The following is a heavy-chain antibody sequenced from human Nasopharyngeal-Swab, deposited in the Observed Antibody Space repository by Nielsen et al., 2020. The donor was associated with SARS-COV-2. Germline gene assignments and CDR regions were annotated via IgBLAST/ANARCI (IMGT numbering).Heavy chain of an antibody. J-gene: IGHJ4*02. CDR3: ASERSSRLGEGTFDY. Sequence: GGSLRLSCAVSGFTFSSYSMNWVRQAPGKGLEWVSSISSSSSYIYYADSVKGRVTISRDDAKNSLYLQMNSLRAEDTAVYYCASERSSRLGEGTFDYWGQGTLVTVSS. V-gene: IGHV3-21*01. CDR1: GFTFSSYS. CDR2: ISSSSSYI. D-gene: IGHD3-16*01.